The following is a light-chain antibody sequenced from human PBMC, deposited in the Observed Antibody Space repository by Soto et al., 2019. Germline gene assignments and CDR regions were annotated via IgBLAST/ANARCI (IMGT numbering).Light chain of an antibody. CDR2: DTS. J-gene: IGKJ1*01. V-gene: IGKV3-11*01. CDR3: QQRSNWPRT. CDR1: QSVSSY. Sequence: EVVWTQSPGILSLSPGERATLSCRASQSVSSYLAWYQQKPGQAPRLLIYDTSNRATGIPARFSGSGSGTDFTLTISSLEPEDFAVYYCQQRSNWPRTFGQGTKVEIK.